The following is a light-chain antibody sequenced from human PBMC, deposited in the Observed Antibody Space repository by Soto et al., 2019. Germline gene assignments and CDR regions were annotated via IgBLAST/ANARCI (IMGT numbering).Light chain of an antibody. Sequence: IQMTQSPSSLSASVGDRVTITCRASQGISSYLAWYQQKPGKAPKLLIYAASTLQSGVPSRFSGSGSGADFTLTISCLQSEDFATYYCQQYYSYPPTFGQGTKVDIK. CDR2: AAS. V-gene: IGKV1-8*01. CDR3: QQYYSYPPT. CDR1: QGISSY. J-gene: IGKJ1*01.